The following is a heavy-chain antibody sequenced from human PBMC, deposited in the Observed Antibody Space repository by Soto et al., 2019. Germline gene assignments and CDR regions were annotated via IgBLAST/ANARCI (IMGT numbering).Heavy chain of an antibody. D-gene: IGHD3-3*01. J-gene: IGHJ4*02. CDR2: IIPIFGTA. Sequence: QVQLVQSGAEGKKPGSWVRVSCKASGGTLSSYAISWVRQAPGQGLEWMGGIIPIFGTANYAKKFQGRVTITADETTSTAYMGLISLRSKDTAVYYCARDRKGRGGSGYYFDYWGQGTLVTVSS. V-gene: IGHV1-69*01. CDR3: ARDRKGRGGSGYYFDY. CDR1: GGTLSSYA.